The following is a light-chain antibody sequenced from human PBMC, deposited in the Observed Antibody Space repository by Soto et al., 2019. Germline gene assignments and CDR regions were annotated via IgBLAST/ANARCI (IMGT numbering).Light chain of an antibody. CDR3: GTWDSSLSAGV. J-gene: IGLJ2*01. CDR1: NSNIANNY. V-gene: IGLV1-51*01. CDR2: GND. Sequence: QSVLTQPPSVSAAPGQKVTISCSGSNSNIANNYVSWYQQLPGTAPKLLIYGNDKRPSGIPDRFSGSKSGTSATLGITGLQTGDEADYYCGTWDSSLSAGVFGGGTKVTVL.